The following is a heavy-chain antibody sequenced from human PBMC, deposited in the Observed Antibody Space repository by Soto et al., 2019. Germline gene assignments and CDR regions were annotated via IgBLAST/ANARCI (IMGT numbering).Heavy chain of an antibody. CDR3: ARYDDTTSNYAMLT. CDR2: IWHDGSKE. Sequence: PGGSLRLSCAASGFSFTRYGFHWVRQAPGKGLEWVAAIWHDGSKEYYVESVKGRFTVSRDNSKSTVYLQMNSLRAEDTAVYYCARYDDTTSNYAMLTWGQGSQVTVSS. J-gene: IGHJ4*02. D-gene: IGHD3-22*01. CDR1: GFSFTRYG. V-gene: IGHV3-33*01.